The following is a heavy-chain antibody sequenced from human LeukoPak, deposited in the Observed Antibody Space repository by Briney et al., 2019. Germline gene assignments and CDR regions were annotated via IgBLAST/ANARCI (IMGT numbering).Heavy chain of an antibody. Sequence: PSETLSLTCTVSGYSISSGYYWGWIRQPPGKGLEWIGSIYHSGSTYYIPSLKSRVTISVDTSKNRFSLKLSSVTAADTAVYYCAQGTRYSCFDYWGQGTLVTVSS. D-gene: IGHD5-18*01. J-gene: IGHJ4*02. V-gene: IGHV4-38-2*02. CDR3: AQGTRYSCFDY. CDR2: IYHSGST. CDR1: GYSISSGYY.